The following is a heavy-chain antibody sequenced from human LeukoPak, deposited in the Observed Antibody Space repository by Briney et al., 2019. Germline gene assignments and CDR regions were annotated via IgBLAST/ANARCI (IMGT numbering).Heavy chain of an antibody. Sequence: GGSLRLSCAASGFTFSDHYMDWVRQAPGKGLEWVGRTRNKANSYTTEYAASVKGRFTISRDDSKNSLYLQMNSLKTEDTAVYYCARACGRGNNWFDPWGQGTLVTVSS. CDR1: GFTFSDHY. D-gene: IGHD2-15*01. V-gene: IGHV3-72*01. CDR2: TRNKANSYTT. CDR3: ARACGRGNNWFDP. J-gene: IGHJ5*02.